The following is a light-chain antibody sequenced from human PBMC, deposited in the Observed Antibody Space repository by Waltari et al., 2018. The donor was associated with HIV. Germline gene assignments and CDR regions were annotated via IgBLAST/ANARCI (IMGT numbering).Light chain of an antibody. Sequence: ESVLTQSHATLSLSPGDGATLSCRASQRITSGHLAWYQQKPCQAPRLLIYDASRRPTGIPDRFSVSGSGTDFTLSISRLEPEDFAVYYCQQYVGSPRTFGQGTKVEIK. J-gene: IGKJ2*01. V-gene: IGKV3-20*01. CDR2: DAS. CDR1: QRITSGH. CDR3: QQYVGSPRT.